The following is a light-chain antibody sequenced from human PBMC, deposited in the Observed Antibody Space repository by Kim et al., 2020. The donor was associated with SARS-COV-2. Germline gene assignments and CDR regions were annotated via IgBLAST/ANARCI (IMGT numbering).Light chain of an antibody. Sequence: SYELTQPPSVSVSPGQTASITCSGDKLGDKYACWYQQKPGQSPVLVIYQDSKRPSGIPERFSGSNSGNTATLTISGTQAMDEADYYCQAWDSLWVFGGGTQLTVL. CDR3: QAWDSLWV. J-gene: IGLJ3*02. CDR1: KLGDKY. V-gene: IGLV3-1*01. CDR2: QDS.